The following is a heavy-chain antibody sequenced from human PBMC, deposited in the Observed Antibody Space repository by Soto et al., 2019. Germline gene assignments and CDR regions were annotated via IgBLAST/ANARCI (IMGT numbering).Heavy chain of an antibody. CDR1: GYTFTSYG. CDR2: INAANGDT. CDR3: VRRNVSATGIDWFDP. Sequence: ASVKVSCKASGYTFTSYGIHWVRQAPGQRLEWMGWINAANGDTKYSPKFQGRVTITRDTSASTAYMELSSLRSEDTAVYYCVRRNVSATGIDWFDPCGPGTMVTVYS. J-gene: IGHJ5*02. V-gene: IGHV1-3*01. D-gene: IGHD6-13*01.